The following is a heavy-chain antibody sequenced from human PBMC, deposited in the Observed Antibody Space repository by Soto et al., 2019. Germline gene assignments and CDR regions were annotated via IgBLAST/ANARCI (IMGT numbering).Heavy chain of an antibody. Sequence: EVQLLESGGGLIQPGGSLRLSCAASGFTFSSYAMSWVRQAPGKGLEWGSALSGSGGYTHYADSVKGRFTISRDNSKNTLSLQMNGLRAEDTAVYYCANATLVVVAAIQGNAFNVWGQGTMVTVSS. CDR3: ANATLVVVAAIQGNAFNV. CDR2: LSGSGGYT. V-gene: IGHV3-23*01. D-gene: IGHD2-15*01. CDR1: GFTFSSYA. J-gene: IGHJ3*01.